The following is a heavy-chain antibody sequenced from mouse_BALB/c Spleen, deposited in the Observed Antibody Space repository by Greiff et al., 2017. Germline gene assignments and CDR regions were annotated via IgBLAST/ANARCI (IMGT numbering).Heavy chain of an antibody. CDR2: IWSGGST. J-gene: IGHJ4*01. CDR1: GFSLTSYG. Sequence: VHLVESGPGLVQPSQSLSITCTVSGFSLTSYGVHWVRQSPGKGLEWLGVIWSGGSTDYNAAFISRLSISKDNSKSQVFFKMNSLQANDTAIYYCARRMIPYAMDYWGQGTSVTVSS. CDR3: ARRMIPYAMDY. D-gene: IGHD2-3*01. V-gene: IGHV2-2*02.